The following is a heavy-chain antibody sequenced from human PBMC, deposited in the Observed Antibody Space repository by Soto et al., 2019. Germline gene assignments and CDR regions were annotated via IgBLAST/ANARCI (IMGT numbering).Heavy chain of an antibody. D-gene: IGHD7-27*01. Sequence: GGSLRLSCAASGFTFSSYAMSWVRQAPGKGLEWVSAISGSGGSTYYADSVKGRFTISRDNSKNTLYLQMNSLRAEDTAVYYCAKDIPPGEAYYYYYGMDVWGQGTTVTVSS. CDR1: GFTFSSYA. CDR2: ISGSGGST. V-gene: IGHV3-23*01. J-gene: IGHJ6*02. CDR3: AKDIPPGEAYYYYYGMDV.